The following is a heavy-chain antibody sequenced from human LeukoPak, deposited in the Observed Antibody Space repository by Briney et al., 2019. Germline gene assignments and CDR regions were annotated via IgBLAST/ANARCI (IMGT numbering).Heavy chain of an antibody. CDR3: ARRLEYCSGTSCYHSQD. CDR1: GGSFRGYN. D-gene: IGHD2-2*01. V-gene: IGHV4-34*01. J-gene: IGHJ1*01. CDR2: INHSGST. Sequence: SETLSLTCAVYGGSFRGYNWSWIRQPPGKGLEWIGEINHSGSTNYNPSLKSRVTISEDTPKNQFSLKLSSVTAADTAVYYCARRLEYCSGTSCYHSQDWGQGTLVTVSS.